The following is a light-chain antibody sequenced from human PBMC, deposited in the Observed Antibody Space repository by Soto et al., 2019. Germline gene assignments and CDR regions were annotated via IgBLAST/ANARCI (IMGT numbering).Light chain of an antibody. Sequence: EIVLTQSPGTLSLSPGERATLACRARQSVGSSSLAWYQQKPGQAPRLLIYGASSSATGIPDRFSGRESGTDFTLTISSLEHEDFAVYSCQQYGSSPPFDQGTRLEIK. J-gene: IGKJ5*01. CDR1: QSVGSSS. CDR3: QQYGSSPP. CDR2: GAS. V-gene: IGKV3-20*01.